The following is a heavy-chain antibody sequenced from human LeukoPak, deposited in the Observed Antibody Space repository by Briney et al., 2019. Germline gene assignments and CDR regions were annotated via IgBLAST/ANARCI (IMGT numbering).Heavy chain of an antibody. D-gene: IGHD6-13*01. V-gene: IGHV3-48*03. CDR2: ISSSGSTI. Sequence: GGSLRLSCAASGFTFSSYEMNWVRQAPGKGLEWVSYISSSGSTIHYADSVKGRFTISRDNAKNSLYLQMNSLRAEDTAVYYCARKGSSSWAFDYWGQGTLVTVSS. CDR3: ARKGSSSWAFDY. CDR1: GFTFSSYE. J-gene: IGHJ4*02.